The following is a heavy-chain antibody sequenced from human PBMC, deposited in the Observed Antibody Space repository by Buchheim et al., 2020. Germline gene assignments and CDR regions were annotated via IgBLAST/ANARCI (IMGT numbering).Heavy chain of an antibody. CDR2: IKQDGSEK. J-gene: IGHJ4*02. V-gene: IGHV3-7*03. Sequence: EVQLVESGGGLVQPGGSLRLSCAASGFTFSSYWMSWVRQAPGKGLEWVANIKQDGSEKYYVASVKGRFTTPRDNAKNSLYLQINSLRAEDTAVYYCASHISSGWYGFDYWGQGTL. D-gene: IGHD6-19*01. CDR3: ASHISSGWYGFDY. CDR1: GFTFSSYW.